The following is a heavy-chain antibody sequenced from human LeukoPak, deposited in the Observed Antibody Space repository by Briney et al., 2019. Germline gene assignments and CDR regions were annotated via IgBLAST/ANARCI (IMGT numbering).Heavy chain of an antibody. CDR2: IYTGGST. Sequence: MPSETPSLTCTVSGGSISSYYWSWIRQPAGKGLEWIGRIYTGGSTNYNPSLKSRVTISADTSKNQFSLKLNSVTAADTAVYYCARDGSPAYWGQGTPVTVSS. CDR3: ARDGSPAY. CDR1: GGSISSYY. D-gene: IGHD1-26*01. V-gene: IGHV4-4*07. J-gene: IGHJ4*02.